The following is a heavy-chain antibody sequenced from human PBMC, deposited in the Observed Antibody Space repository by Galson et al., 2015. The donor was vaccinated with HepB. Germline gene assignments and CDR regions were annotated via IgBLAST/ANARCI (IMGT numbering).Heavy chain of an antibody. CDR2: IKQDGSEK. J-gene: IGHJ5*02. Sequence: SLRLSCAASGFTFSSYWMSWVRQTPGKGLEWVANIKQDGSEKYYVDSVKGRFTISRDNAKNSLYLQMNSLRAEDTAVYYCARDFGVTIFGVVIRSWFDPWGQGTLVTVSS. CDR3: ARDFGVTIFGVVIRSWFDP. V-gene: IGHV3-7*01. D-gene: IGHD3-3*01. CDR1: GFTFSSYW.